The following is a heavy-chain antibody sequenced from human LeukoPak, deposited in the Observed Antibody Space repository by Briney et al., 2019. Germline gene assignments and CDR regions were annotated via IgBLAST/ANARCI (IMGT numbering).Heavy chain of an antibody. V-gene: IGHV4-59*01. D-gene: IGHD3-10*01. CDR3: ARTLVYYGSGSYYNQYFDC. CDR2: IYYSGST. Sequence: SETLSPTCTVSGGSISSYYWSWIRQPPGKGLEWIGYIYYSGSTNYNPSLKSRVTISVDTSKNQFSLKLSSVTAADTAVYYCARTLVYYGSGSYYNQYFDCWGQGTLVTVSS. CDR1: GGSISSYY. J-gene: IGHJ4*02.